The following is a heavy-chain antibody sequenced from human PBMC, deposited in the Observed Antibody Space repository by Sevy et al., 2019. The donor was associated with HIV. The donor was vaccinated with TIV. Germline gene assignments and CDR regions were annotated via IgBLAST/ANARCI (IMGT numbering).Heavy chain of an antibody. CDR1: GYTLTGFS. D-gene: IGHD3-22*01. CDR2: FDPEDDET. J-gene: IGHJ4*02. Sequence: ASVKVSCKVSGYTLTGFSMHWVRQAPGKGLERMATFDPEDDETIYAQKFQGRVTMTEDTSTDTAYMELSSLRSEDTAVYYCATTKDYYDSSAYPFDYWGQGTLVTVSS. V-gene: IGHV1-24*01. CDR3: ATTKDYYDSSAYPFDY.